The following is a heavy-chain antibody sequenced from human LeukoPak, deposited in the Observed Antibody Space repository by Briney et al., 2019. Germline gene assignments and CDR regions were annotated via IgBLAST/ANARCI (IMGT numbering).Heavy chain of an antibody. D-gene: IGHD3-22*01. CDR1: GFTFSDDY. V-gene: IGHV3-11*04. CDR2: ISNSDGTT. CDR3: ARNVVAVGFDY. J-gene: IGHJ4*02. Sequence: GGSLRLSCAASGFTFSDDYMTWIRQAPGKGLEWVSYISNSDGTTYYADFVRGRFTISRDNAKKSLYLQMNSLRAEDTAVYYCARNVVAVGFDYWGQGTLVTVSS.